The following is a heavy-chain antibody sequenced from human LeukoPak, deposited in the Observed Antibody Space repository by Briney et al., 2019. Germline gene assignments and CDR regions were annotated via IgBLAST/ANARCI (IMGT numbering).Heavy chain of an antibody. CDR1: GFTVSSNY. Sequence: PGGSLRLSCAASGFTVSSNYMSWVRQAPGKGLEWVSVIYSGGSTYYADSVKGRFTISRDNSKNTLYLQMNSLRAEDTAVYYCTRDSYSGSSYYYYYYGMDVWGQGTTVTVSS. CDR3: TRDSYSGSSYYYYYYGMDV. J-gene: IGHJ6*02. D-gene: IGHD1-26*01. V-gene: IGHV3-53*01. CDR2: IYSGGST.